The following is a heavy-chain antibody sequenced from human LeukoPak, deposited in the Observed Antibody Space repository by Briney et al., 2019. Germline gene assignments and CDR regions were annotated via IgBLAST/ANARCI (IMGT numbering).Heavy chain of an antibody. V-gene: IGHV3-33*01. CDR2: IWYDGCNK. Sequence: HPGRSLRLSCAASGFTFSSYGMHRVRQAPGKGLEWVSVIWYDGCNKYYGDSVKGRFTISRDNSKKTLYLQMNSLRLDDTTVYYCARGDGYNDAEYLQHWGQGTLVTVS. J-gene: IGHJ1*01. D-gene: IGHD5-24*01. CDR3: ARGDGYNDAEYLQH. CDR1: GFTFSSYG.